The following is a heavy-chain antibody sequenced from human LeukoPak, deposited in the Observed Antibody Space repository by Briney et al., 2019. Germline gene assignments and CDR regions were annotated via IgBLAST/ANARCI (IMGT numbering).Heavy chain of an antibody. CDR2: IKQDGGEK. J-gene: IGHJ3*02. Sequence: GGSLRLSCTSSEITFSSYWMSWVRQAPGKGLEWVANIKQDGGEKYYVDSLKGRFTISRDNAKNSLYLQMNSLRVEDTAVYYCATSQTTSGRYGNAFDIWGQGTMVTVSS. D-gene: IGHD6-19*01. CDR3: ATSQTTSGRYGNAFDI. CDR1: EITFSSYW. V-gene: IGHV3-7*01.